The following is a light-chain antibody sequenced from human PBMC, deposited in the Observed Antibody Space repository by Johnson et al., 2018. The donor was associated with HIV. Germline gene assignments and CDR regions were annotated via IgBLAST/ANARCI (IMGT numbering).Light chain of an antibody. V-gene: IGLV1-51*01. CDR1: SSNIGNNY. J-gene: IGLJ1*01. Sequence: SVLTQPPSVSAAPGQKVTISCSGSSSNIGNNYVSWYQQLPGTAPKLLIYDNNKRPSGIPDRFSGSKSGTSATLGITGLQTGDEADYYCGTWDSSLSGGVCGTRTKVTVL. CDR2: DNN. CDR3: GTWDSSLSGGV.